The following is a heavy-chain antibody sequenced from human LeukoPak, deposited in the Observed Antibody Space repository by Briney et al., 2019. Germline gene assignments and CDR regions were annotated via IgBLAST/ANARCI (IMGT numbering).Heavy chain of an antibody. CDR3: TTGTTDIVVVPAAPSAFDI. D-gene: IGHD2-2*01. V-gene: IGHV3-15*01. Sequence: GGSLRLSCAASGFTFSNAWMSWVRQAPGKGLEWVGRIKSKTDGGKTDYAAPVKGRFTISRDDSKNTLYLQMNSLKTEDTAVYYCTTGTTDIVVVPAAPSAFDIWGQGTMVTVSS. J-gene: IGHJ3*02. CDR2: IKSKTDGGKT. CDR1: GFTFSNAW.